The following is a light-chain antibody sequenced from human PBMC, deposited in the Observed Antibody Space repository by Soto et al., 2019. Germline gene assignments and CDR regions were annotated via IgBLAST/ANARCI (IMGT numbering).Light chain of an antibody. V-gene: IGLV2-14*01. CDR2: DVS. CDR1: SRDVGAYNY. CDR3: RSYTCRSAPYV. J-gene: IGLJ1*01. Sequence: QSALTQPASVSGSPGQSITISCTGTSRDVGAYNYVSWYQQHPGKAPKLMIYDVSNRPSGISNRFSGSKSGNTASLTISGMEAEDDADYYWRSYTCRSAPYVFVTVTKVTVL.